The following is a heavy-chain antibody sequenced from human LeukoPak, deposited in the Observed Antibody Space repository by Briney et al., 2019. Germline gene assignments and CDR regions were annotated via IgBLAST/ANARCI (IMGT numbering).Heavy chain of an antibody. J-gene: IGHJ4*02. CDR3: AREGGRCSGGSCYCDS. CDR1: GGTFSSYA. D-gene: IGHD2-15*01. CDR2: ISPIFGKA. Sequence: GASVTVSCKASGGTFSSYAISWVRQAPGKGLEWVGGISPIFGKANYAQKFQGRVTITADKSTTTAYMDLSSPSSEDTAVHYCAREGGRCSGGSCYCDSSGPGTLVTVSS. V-gene: IGHV1-69*06.